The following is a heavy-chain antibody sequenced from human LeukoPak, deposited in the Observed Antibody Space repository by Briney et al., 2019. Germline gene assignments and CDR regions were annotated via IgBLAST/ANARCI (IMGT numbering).Heavy chain of an antibody. J-gene: IGHJ4*02. CDR2: IYSGGSK. CDR1: AYIVSSND. Sequence: PGGPLSLLCAASAYIVSSNDMPGPRQARGKGLECGSLIYSGGSKYYAESVKGRFTISRDNTQNTLYLQKNSLRAEDTAVYYCARDRSVVVPAAMDDYWGEGALVTVSS. D-gene: IGHD2-2*01. CDR3: ARDRSVVVPAAMDDY. V-gene: IGHV3-66*01.